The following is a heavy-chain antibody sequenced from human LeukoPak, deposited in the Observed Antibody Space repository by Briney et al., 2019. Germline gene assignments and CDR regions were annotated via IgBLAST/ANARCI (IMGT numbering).Heavy chain of an antibody. CDR1: GITFSSYA. CDR2: ISYDGSNK. CDR3: ARTPRWEQWLAIFDY. V-gene: IGHV3-30-3*01. Sequence: GGSLRLSCAASGITFSSYAMHWVRQAPGQGLEWVAVISYDGSNKYYADSVKGRFTISRDNFKNTLYLQMNSLMAVDTAVYYCARTPRWEQWLAIFDYWGQETLVTVSS. J-gene: IGHJ4*02. D-gene: IGHD6-19*01.